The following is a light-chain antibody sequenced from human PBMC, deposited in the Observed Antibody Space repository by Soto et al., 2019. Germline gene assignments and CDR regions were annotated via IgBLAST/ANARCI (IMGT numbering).Light chain of an antibody. CDR2: GAS. CDR3: QHYGSSLLYT. Sequence: DIVLTQSSGTLSLSPGDRATLSCRASQSVSSSYLAWYQQKLGQAPRLLLYGASSRATGIPDRFSGSGSGTDFTLTITRLEPEDFAVYYCQHYGSSLLYTFGQGTKLEIK. V-gene: IGKV3-20*01. J-gene: IGKJ2*01. CDR1: QSVSSSY.